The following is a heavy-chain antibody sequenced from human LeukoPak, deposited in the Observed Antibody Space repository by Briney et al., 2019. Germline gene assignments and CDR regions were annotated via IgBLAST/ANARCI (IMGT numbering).Heavy chain of an antibody. CDR2: IYTSGST. J-gene: IGHJ6*03. CDR3: ARGSGSYFIGYYYYMDV. Sequence: SETLSLTCTVSGGSISSGSYYCSWIRQPAGKGLEWIGRIYTSGSTNYNPSLKSRVTISVDTSKNQFSLKLSSVTAADTAVYYCARGSGSYFIGYYYYMDVWGKGTTVTVSS. CDR1: GGSISSGSYY. D-gene: IGHD1-26*01. V-gene: IGHV4-61*02.